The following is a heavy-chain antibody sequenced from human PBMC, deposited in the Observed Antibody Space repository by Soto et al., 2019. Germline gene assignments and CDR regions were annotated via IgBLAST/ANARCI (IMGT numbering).Heavy chain of an antibody. CDR1: GFTFSDYY. Sequence: GGSLRLSCAASGFTFSDYYMSWIRQAPGKGLEWVSYISSSGSTIYYADSVKGRFTISRDNAKNSLYLQMNSLRAEDTAVYYCAREVNSELYNCFDPWGQGTLVTVSS. CDR3: AREVNSELYNCFDP. D-gene: IGHD1-26*01. CDR2: ISSSGSTI. V-gene: IGHV3-11*01. J-gene: IGHJ5*02.